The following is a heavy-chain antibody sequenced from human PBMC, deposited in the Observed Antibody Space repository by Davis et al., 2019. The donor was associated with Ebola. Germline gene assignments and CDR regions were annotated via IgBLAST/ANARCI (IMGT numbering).Heavy chain of an antibody. D-gene: IGHD3-22*01. V-gene: IGHV4-31*03. CDR1: GGSISRGGSY. J-gene: IGHJ6*03. Sequence: PLETLSLTCTVSGGSISRGGSYWSWVRQVPGKGLEWIGYIYYSGSTYYKPSLKSRVTISLDTSKNQFSLNLYSVTAADTAVYYCARDLRYDSSGYDYYFYMDVWGKGTTVTVSS. CDR2: IYYSGST. CDR3: ARDLRYDSSGYDYYFYMDV.